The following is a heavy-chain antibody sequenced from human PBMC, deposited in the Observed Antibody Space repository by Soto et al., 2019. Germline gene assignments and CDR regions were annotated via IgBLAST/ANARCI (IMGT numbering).Heavy chain of an antibody. J-gene: IGHJ6*02. CDR2: ISWNSGSI. V-gene: IGHV3-9*01. CDR3: AKDMTQWLDYYSYYGMDV. CDR1: GFTFDDYA. D-gene: IGHD6-19*01. Sequence: EVQLVESGGGLVQPGRSLRLSCAASGFTFDDYAMHWVRQAPGKGLEWVSGISWNSGSIGYADSVKGRFTISRDNAKNSLYLQMNSLRAEDTALYYCAKDMTQWLDYYSYYGMDVWGQGTTVTVSS.